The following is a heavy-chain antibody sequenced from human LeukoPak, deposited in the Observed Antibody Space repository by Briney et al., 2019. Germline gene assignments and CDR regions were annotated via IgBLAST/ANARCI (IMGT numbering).Heavy chain of an antibody. CDR1: GFTFSTYA. D-gene: IGHD1-26*01. V-gene: IGHV3-7*01. Sequence: GGSLRLSCAASGFTFSTYAMSWVRQAPGKGLEWVANIKQDGSEKYYVDSVKGRFTISRDNAKNSLYLQMNSLRAEDTAVYYCARDQTKWEPLRRRDYYYMDVWGKGTTVTVSS. J-gene: IGHJ6*03. CDR3: ARDQTKWEPLRRRDYYYMDV. CDR2: IKQDGSEK.